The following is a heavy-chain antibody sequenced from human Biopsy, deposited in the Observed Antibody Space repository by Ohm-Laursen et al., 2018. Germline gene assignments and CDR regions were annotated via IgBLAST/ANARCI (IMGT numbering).Heavy chain of an antibody. CDR2: FAPENGKT. CDR3: AADINVWNVNY. CDR1: GYAVTEFS. J-gene: IGHJ4*02. D-gene: IGHD1-1*01. V-gene: IGHV1-24*01. Sequence: ASVKVSCKASGYAVTEFSMHWVRQAPGKGLEWMGCFAPENGKTIYAQKFQGRVTMTEDTSTDTAYMELSSLRSEDTAVYYCAADINVWNVNYWGQGTQVTVSS.